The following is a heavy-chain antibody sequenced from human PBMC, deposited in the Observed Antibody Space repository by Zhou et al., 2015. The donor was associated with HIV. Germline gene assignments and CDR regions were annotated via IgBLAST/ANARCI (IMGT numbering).Heavy chain of an antibody. D-gene: IGHD5-18*01. J-gene: IGHJ6*02. Sequence: EVQLVESGGGLVRPGGSLRLSCAASGFTFSHAWVSWVRQAPGKGLEWVGRIKSKTDGGTTDYAAPVKGRFTISRDDLKNTVFLQMNSLKIEDTAVYYCATPWDTAIVRPFYYGMDVWGQGTTVTVSS. CDR2: IKSKTDGGTT. CDR3: ATPWDTAIVRPFYYGMDV. CDR1: GFTFSHAW. V-gene: IGHV3-15*01.